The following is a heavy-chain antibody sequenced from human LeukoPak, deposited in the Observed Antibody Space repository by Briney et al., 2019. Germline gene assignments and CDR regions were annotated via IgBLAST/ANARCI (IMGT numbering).Heavy chain of an antibody. CDR2: IIGSGGST. CDR3: AKRYYDSSGYYKSYYFDY. CDR1: GFSFSSCA. J-gene: IGHJ4*02. V-gene: IGHV3-23*01. Sequence: PGGSLRLSCAASGFSFSSCAMNWVRQAPGKGLEWVSSIIGSGGSTFYADSVKGRFTISRDNSKNTLYLQMNSLRAEDTAVYYCAKRYYDSSGYYKSYYFDYWGQGTLVTVSS. D-gene: IGHD3-22*01.